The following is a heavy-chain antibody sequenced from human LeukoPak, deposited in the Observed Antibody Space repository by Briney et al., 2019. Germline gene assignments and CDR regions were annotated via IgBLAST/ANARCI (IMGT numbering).Heavy chain of an antibody. CDR3: AKGSSGWPYY. J-gene: IGHJ4*02. Sequence: GGSLRLSCAASGFTFSIYAMSWVRQSPGKGLEWVSSITAGGTTTYYEDSVKGRFTISRDNSKNTLYLQMNSLRAEDTAVYYCAKGSSGWPYYWGQGTLVTVSS. CDR2: ITAGGTTT. D-gene: IGHD6-19*01. V-gene: IGHV3-23*01. CDR1: GFTFSIYA.